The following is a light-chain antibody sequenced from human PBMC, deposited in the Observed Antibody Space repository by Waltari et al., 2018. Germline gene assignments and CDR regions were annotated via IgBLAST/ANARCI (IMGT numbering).Light chain of an antibody. CDR2: AAS. Sequence: DILMTQSPSSVSASVGDRVTITCRASQDISTSFAWYQQKPGEAPKLLIYAASSLQSGGPSRFSGNGSGADFALTISGLQPEDFATYSCQQGNRFPPTLGQGTKVEI. CDR1: QDISTS. CDR3: QQGNRFPPT. J-gene: IGKJ1*01. V-gene: IGKV1-12*01.